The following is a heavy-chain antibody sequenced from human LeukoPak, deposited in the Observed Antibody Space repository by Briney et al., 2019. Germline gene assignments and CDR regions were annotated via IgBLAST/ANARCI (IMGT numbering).Heavy chain of an antibody. D-gene: IGHD6-13*01. J-gene: IGHJ5*02. CDR2: IRSKAYGGTT. CDR3: TRDRSSWYSVGFDP. V-gene: IGHV3-49*03. CDR1: GFTFGDYA. Sequence: GGSLRLSCTASGFTFGDYAMSWFRQAPGKGLEWVGFIRSKAYGGTTEYAASVKGRFTISRDDSKSIAYLQMNSLKTEDTAVYYCTRDRSSWYSVGFDPWGQGTLVTVSS.